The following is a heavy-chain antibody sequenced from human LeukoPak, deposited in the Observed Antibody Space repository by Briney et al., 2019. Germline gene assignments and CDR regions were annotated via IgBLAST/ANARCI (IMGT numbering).Heavy chain of an antibody. D-gene: IGHD1-26*01. J-gene: IGHJ4*02. V-gene: IGHV3-30*02. CDR2: IRYDGSNK. Sequence: PGGSLRLSCAASGFTFSSYAMHWVRQAPGKGLEWVAFIRYDGSNKYYADSVKGRFTISRDNSKNTLYLQMNSLRVEDTAVYYCAKDQVVGVTSEEEVVFDFWGQGSLVTVSS. CDR1: GFTFSSYA. CDR3: AKDQVVGVTSEEEVVFDF.